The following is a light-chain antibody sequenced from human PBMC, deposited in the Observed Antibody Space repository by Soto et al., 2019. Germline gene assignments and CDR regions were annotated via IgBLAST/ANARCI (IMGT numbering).Light chain of an antibody. CDR2: KAS. CDR1: QTISSW. CDR3: QHYNGYSEA. J-gene: IGKJ1*01. V-gene: IGKV1-5*03. Sequence: DIQMTQSPSTLSGSVGDRVTITCRASQTISSWLAWYQQKPGKASKLLIYKASTLKGGVPPRFSGSGSGTEFTFTISSLQPDDFATYYCQHYNGYSEAFGQGPKVDI.